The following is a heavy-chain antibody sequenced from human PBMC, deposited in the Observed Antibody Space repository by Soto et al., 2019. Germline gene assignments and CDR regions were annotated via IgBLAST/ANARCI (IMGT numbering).Heavy chain of an antibody. CDR3: AVGYCSGGSCYFDY. Sequence: GASVKVSCKASGYTFTGYYMHWVRQAPGQGLEWMGWINPNSGGTNYAQKFQGRVTMTRDTSISTAYMELSRLRSDDTAVYYCAVGYCSGGSCYFDYWGQGTLVTVSS. V-gene: IGHV1-2*02. CDR1: GYTFTGYY. CDR2: INPNSGGT. J-gene: IGHJ4*02. D-gene: IGHD2-15*01.